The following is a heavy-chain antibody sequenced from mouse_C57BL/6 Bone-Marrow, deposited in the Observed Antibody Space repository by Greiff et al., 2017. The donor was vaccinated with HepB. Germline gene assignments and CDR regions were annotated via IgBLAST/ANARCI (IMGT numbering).Heavy chain of an antibody. J-gene: IGHJ4*01. CDR3: ARGEDYYGSGPSMDY. Sequence: QVQLKESGAELARPGASVKLSCKASGYTFTSYGISWVKQRTGQGLEWIGEIYPRSGNTYYNEKFKGKATLTADKSSSTAYMELRSLTSEDSAVYFCARGEDYYGSGPSMDYWGQGTSVTVSS. CDR2: IYPRSGNT. V-gene: IGHV1-81*01. D-gene: IGHD1-1*01. CDR1: GYTFTSYG.